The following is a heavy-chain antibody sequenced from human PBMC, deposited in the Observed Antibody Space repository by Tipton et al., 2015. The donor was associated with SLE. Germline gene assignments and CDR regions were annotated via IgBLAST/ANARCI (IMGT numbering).Heavy chain of an antibody. Sequence: GSLRLSCAASGFTFTNYAMSWVRQAPGKGLEWVSGISTTGISTYYSDSVKGRFTISRDNAKNSLYLQMNSLRVEDTAVYFCAGDDYASGITWGQGTLVTVSS. CDR1: GFTFTNYA. CDR3: AGDDYASGIT. D-gene: IGHD3-10*01. CDR2: ISTTGIST. J-gene: IGHJ5*02. V-gene: IGHV3-23*01.